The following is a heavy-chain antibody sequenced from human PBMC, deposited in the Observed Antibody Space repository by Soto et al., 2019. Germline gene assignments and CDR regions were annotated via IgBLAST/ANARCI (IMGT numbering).Heavy chain of an antibody. J-gene: IGHJ6*02. Sequence: ASVKVSCKASGYTFTSYYMHWVRQAPGQGLEWMGIINPSGGSTSYAQKFQGRVTMTRDTSTSTVYMELSSLRSEDTAVCYCARDRRHYDFWSGYYTGQDYYYYGMDVWGQGTTVTVSS. CDR3: ARDRRHYDFWSGYYTGQDYYYYGMDV. CDR1: GYTFTSYY. CDR2: INPSGGST. V-gene: IGHV1-46*01. D-gene: IGHD3-3*01.